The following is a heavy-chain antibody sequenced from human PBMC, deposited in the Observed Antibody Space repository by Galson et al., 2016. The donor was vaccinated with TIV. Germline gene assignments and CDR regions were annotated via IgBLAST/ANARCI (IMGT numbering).Heavy chain of an antibody. J-gene: IGHJ6*03. CDR3: AKDGDDNAFVHLFYYYMDV. Sequence: SLRLSCATSGFTFSNFGMHWVRQAPGKGLEWVAFIRYDGSNKYFADSVKGRFTISRDNSKNNLYLKMNSLRAEDTAVFYCAKDGDDNAFVHLFYYYMDVWAKGPRSPSP. D-gene: IGHD7-27*01. CDR1: GFTFSNFG. V-gene: IGHV3-30*02. CDR2: IRYDGSNK.